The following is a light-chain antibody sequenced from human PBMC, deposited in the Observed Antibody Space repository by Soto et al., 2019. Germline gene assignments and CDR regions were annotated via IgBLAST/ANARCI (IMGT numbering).Light chain of an antibody. CDR3: QQYGSSPWT. V-gene: IGKV3-20*01. CDR2: GAS. J-gene: IGKJ1*01. Sequence: EIVLTQSPGTLPLSPGERATLSCRASQSVSSSQLDWYQQKPGRAPRLLIYGASSRATGIPDRFSGSGSGTDFTLTISRLEPEDFAVYYCQQYGSSPWTFGQGTKVEIK. CDR1: QSVSSSQ.